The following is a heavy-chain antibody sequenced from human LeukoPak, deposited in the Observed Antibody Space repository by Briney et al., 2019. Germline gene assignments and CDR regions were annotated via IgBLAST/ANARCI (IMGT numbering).Heavy chain of an antibody. CDR1: GGSFSGYY. CDR2: INHSGST. CDR3: ARRITMVRGIASAKDWFDP. Sequence: SETLSLTCAVYGGSFSGYYWSWIRQPPGKGLEWIGEINHSGSTNYNPSLKSRVTISADTSKNQFSLKLSSVTVADTAVYYCARRITMVRGIASAKDWFDPWGQGTLVTVSS. D-gene: IGHD3-10*01. J-gene: IGHJ5*02. V-gene: IGHV4-34*01.